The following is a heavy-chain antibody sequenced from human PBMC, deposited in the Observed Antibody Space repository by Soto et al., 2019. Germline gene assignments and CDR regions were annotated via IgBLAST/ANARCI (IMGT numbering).Heavy chain of an antibody. Sequence: QVQLVQSGAEVKKPGSSVKVSCKASGGTFSSYAISWVRQAPGQGLEWMGGIIPIFGTANYAQKFQGRVTITADESTSTDYMELSSLRSEDTAVYYCARDQGITMVRGVVRYNWFDPWGQGTLVTVSS. CDR3: ARDQGITMVRGVVRYNWFDP. J-gene: IGHJ5*02. D-gene: IGHD3-10*01. CDR2: IIPIFGTA. V-gene: IGHV1-69*01. CDR1: GGTFSSYA.